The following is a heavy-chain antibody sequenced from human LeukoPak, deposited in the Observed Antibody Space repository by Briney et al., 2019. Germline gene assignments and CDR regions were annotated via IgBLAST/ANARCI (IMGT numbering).Heavy chain of an antibody. CDR1: GGSISSHY. Sequence: SETLSLTCTVSGGSISSHYWSWIRQPPGKGLEWIGYMYYSGSTNYNPSLKSRVTIPVDTSKNQFSLKLSSVTAADTAVYYCARDVGGWYDYWGQGTLVTVSS. J-gene: IGHJ4*02. CDR3: ARDVGGWYDY. CDR2: MYYSGST. V-gene: IGHV4-59*11. D-gene: IGHD6-19*01.